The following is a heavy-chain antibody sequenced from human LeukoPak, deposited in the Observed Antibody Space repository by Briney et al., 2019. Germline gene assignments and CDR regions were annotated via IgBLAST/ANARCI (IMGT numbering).Heavy chain of an antibody. V-gene: IGHV1-2*06. D-gene: IGHD6-13*01. CDR2: INPNSGGT. Sequence: SXXVSCKASGYTFTSYYMHWVRQAPGQGNEWMGRINPNSGGTNYAQKFQGRVTMTRDTSISTAYMELSRLRSDDTAVYYCARDQGIAALDAFDIWGQGTMVTVSS. J-gene: IGHJ3*02. CDR1: GYTFTSYY. CDR3: ARDQGIAALDAFDI.